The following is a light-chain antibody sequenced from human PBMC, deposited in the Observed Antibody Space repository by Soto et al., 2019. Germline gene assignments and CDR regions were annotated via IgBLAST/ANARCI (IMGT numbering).Light chain of an antibody. J-gene: IGKJ5*01. CDR1: QSVSSY. V-gene: IGKV3-11*01. Sequence: EIVMTQSPATLSVSPGESATLSCRASQSVSSYLAWYQKKPGQAPRLLIYDASNRATGIPARFSGSGSGTDFTLTISRLETEDFAVYYCQQRSNWTITFGQGTRLEIK. CDR3: QQRSNWTIT. CDR2: DAS.